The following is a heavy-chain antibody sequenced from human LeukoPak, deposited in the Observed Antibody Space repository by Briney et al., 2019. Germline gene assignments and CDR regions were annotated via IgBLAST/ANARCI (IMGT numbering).Heavy chain of an antibody. CDR3: AREGPGYVNIVATIRGEYYFDY. CDR2: IYYSGST. Sequence: SETLSLTRTVSGGSISSYYWGWIRQPPGKGLEWIGYIYYSGSTNYNPSLKSRVTISVDTSKNQFSLKLSSVTAADTAVYYCAREGPGYVNIVATIRGEYYFDYWGQGTLVTVSS. D-gene: IGHD5-12*01. V-gene: IGHV4-59*01. J-gene: IGHJ4*02. CDR1: GGSISSYY.